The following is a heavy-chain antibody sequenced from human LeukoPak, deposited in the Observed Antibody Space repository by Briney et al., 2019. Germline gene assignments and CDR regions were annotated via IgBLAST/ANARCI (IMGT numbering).Heavy chain of an antibody. CDR3: ARSSGRYCSSTSCARTFDY. Sequence: GASVKVSCKASGYTFTSYGISWVRQAPGQGLEWVGWISAYNGNTNYAQKLQGRVTMTTDTSTSTAYMELRSLRSDDTAVYYCARSSGRYCSSTSCARTFDYWGQGTLVTVSS. J-gene: IGHJ4*02. D-gene: IGHD2-2*01. V-gene: IGHV1-18*01. CDR2: ISAYNGNT. CDR1: GYTFTSYG.